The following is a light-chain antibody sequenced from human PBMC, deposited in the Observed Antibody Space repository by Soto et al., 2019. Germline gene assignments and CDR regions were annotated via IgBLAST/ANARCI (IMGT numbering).Light chain of an antibody. Sequence: DIQMTQSPSTLSASVGDRVTITCRASQSINNWLAWYQQKPGKAPNLLIYKASTLQSGVPSRFSGSGSGTEFTLTISSLQSDDFATYYCQQYNSCSRTFGQGTKVEIK. CDR1: QSINNW. CDR2: KAS. V-gene: IGKV1-5*03. J-gene: IGKJ1*01. CDR3: QQYNSCSRT.